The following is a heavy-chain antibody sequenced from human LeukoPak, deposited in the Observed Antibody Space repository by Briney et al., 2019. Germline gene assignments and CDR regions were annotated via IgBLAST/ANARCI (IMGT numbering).Heavy chain of an antibody. J-gene: IGHJ4*02. Sequence: ASVKVSCKASGYTFTGYYMHWVRQAPGQGLEWMGWINPNSGGTNYAQKFQGWVTMTRDTSISTAYMELSSLRSEDTAVYYCARGLRTSMVRGVIIGYWGQGTLVTVSS. CDR3: ARGLRTSMVRGVIIGY. V-gene: IGHV1-2*04. D-gene: IGHD3-10*01. CDR2: INPNSGGT. CDR1: GYTFTGYY.